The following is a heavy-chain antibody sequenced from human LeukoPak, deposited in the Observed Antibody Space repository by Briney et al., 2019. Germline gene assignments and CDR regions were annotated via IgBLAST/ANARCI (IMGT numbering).Heavy chain of an antibody. CDR3: ARELQSDY. J-gene: IGHJ4*02. CDR1: GFTFSSYA. CDR2: ISSNGGST. V-gene: IGHV3-64*01. Sequence: PGGSLRLSCAASGFTFSSYAMHWVRQAPGKGLEYVSAISSNGGSTYYANSVKGRVTISRDNSKNTLYLQMGSLRAEDMAVYYCARELQSDYSRQGTLVTVSS. D-gene: IGHD2-15*01.